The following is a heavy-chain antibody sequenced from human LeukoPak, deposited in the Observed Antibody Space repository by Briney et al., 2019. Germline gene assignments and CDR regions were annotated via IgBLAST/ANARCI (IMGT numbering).Heavy chain of an antibody. CDR3: ARDGGGYDYGGFDY. CDR2: IFYSGST. CDR1: GGSIRSHY. Sequence: SETLSLTCTVSGGSIRSHYWSWIRQPPGKGLEWIGYIFYSGSTNYNPSLKSRVTISVDTSKNQFSLKLSSVTAADTAVFNCARDGGGYDYGGFDYWGQGTLVTVSS. D-gene: IGHD5-12*01. J-gene: IGHJ4*02. V-gene: IGHV4-59*11.